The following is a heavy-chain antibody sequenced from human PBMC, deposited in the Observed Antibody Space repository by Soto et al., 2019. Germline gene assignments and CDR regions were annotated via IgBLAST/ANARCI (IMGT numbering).Heavy chain of an antibody. CDR2: INPSRGSA. CDR3: ARPLIGNTIDL. J-gene: IGHJ3*01. D-gene: IGHD1-7*01. Sequence: ASVKVSCKASGYTFFKYFIHWVRQAPGQGLEWIGIINPSRGSATYGPIFQGRVSLTTDIPTSTVYMELSSLRSEDTAIYYCARPLIGNTIDLWGQGTPVTV. CDR1: GYTFFKYF. V-gene: IGHV1-46*01.